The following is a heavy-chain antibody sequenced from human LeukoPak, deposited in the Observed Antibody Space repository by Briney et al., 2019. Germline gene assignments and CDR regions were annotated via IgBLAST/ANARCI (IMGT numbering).Heavy chain of an antibody. CDR2: LYYSGST. J-gene: IGHJ6*03. CDR1: GGSISSNSYY. CDR3: ARQALSSTWYWSSTDYYYYMDV. V-gene: IGHV4-39*01. D-gene: IGHD6-13*01. Sequence: SETLSLTCTVSGGSISSNSYYWGWIRQPPGKGLEWIGSLYYSGSTFYNPSLKSRVIISVDTSKNQFSLKLSSVTAADTAVYYCARQALSSTWYWSSTDYYYYMDVWGKGTTVTISS.